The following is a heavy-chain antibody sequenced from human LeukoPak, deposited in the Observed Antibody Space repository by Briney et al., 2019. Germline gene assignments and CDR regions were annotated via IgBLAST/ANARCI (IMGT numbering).Heavy chain of an antibody. Sequence: GGSLRLSCVASGFTFSNYAMIWVRQTPGKGLEWVSAIGGRDSGTYYTDPVKGRFTISRDNSKNTLYLQMNSPRAEDTAVYYCAAGYYYYGMDFWGQGTTVTVSS. CDR1: GFTFSNYA. V-gene: IGHV3-23*01. J-gene: IGHJ6*02. CDR3: AAGYYYYGMDF. CDR2: IGGRDSGT. D-gene: IGHD6-13*01.